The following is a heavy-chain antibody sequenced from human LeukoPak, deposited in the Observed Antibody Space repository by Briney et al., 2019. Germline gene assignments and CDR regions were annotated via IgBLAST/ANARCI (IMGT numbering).Heavy chain of an antibody. D-gene: IGHD6-19*01. CDR1: GGSISSGGYS. J-gene: IGHJ4*02. CDR2: IYHSGST. CDR3: AREAGSLYYFDY. Sequence: SETLSLTCAVSGGSISSGGYSWSWIRQPPGKGLEWIGYIYHSGSTYYNPSLKSRVTISVDRSKNQFSLKLSSVTAADTAVYYCAREAGSLYYFDYWGQGTLVTVSS. V-gene: IGHV4-30-2*01.